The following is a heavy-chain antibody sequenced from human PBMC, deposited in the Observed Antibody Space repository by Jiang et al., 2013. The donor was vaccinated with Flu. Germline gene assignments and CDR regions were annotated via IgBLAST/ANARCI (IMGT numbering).Heavy chain of an antibody. CDR1: GFTFSSYG. Sequence: ESGGGVVQPGRSLRPTCAASGFTFSSYGMHWVRQAPGKGLEWVAVISYDGSNKYYADSVKGRFTISRDNSKNTLYLQMNSLRAEDTAVYFCAKDGFSGSYRAYYGMDVWGQGTTVTVSS. CDR3: AKDGFSGSYRAYYGMDV. CDR2: ISYDGSNK. V-gene: IGHV3-30*18. D-gene: IGHD3-16*02. J-gene: IGHJ6*02.